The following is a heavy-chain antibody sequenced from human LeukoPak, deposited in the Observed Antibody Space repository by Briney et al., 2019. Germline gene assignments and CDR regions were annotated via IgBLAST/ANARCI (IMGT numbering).Heavy chain of an antibody. V-gene: IGHV1-18*04. CDR2: ISAYNGNT. CDR1: GYTFTDYY. CDR3: ARGTGQGGGFLEWFVGTKYYMDV. J-gene: IGHJ6*03. Sequence: ASVKVSCKASGYTFTDYYMHWVRQAPGQGLEWMGWISAYNGNTNYAQKLQGRVTMTTDTSTSTAYMELRSLRSDDTAVYYCARGTGQGGGFLEWFVGTKYYMDVWGKGTTVTVSS. D-gene: IGHD3-3*01.